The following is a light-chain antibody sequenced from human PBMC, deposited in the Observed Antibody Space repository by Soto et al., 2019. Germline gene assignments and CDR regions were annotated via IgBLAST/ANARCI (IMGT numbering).Light chain of an antibody. CDR1: RGISSA. Sequence: AIQLTQSPSSLSASVRDRVTITCRASRGISSALAWYQQKPGKAPKLLIYGASNLKSGVPSRFSGSGSGTDFTLTISSLQPEDFATYYCQQFNGYPRTFGGGTKVEIK. J-gene: IGKJ4*02. V-gene: IGKV1-13*02. CDR2: GAS. CDR3: QQFNGYPRT.